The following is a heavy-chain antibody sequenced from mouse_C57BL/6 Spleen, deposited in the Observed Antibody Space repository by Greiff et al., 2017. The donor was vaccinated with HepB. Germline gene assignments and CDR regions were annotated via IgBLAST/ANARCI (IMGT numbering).Heavy chain of an antibody. CDR1: GFPITSGYY. CDR3: AGDRSEYYSNSTFAY. CDR2: ITHSGET. J-gene: IGHJ3*01. Sequence: VQLKESGPGLVKPSQSLFLTCSITGFPITSGYYWIWIRQSPGKPLEWLGYITHSGETFYNPSLQSPISITRETSKNQFFLQLNSVTTEDTAMYYCAGDRSEYYSNSTFAYWGQGTLVTVSA. V-gene: IGHV12-3*01. D-gene: IGHD2-5*01.